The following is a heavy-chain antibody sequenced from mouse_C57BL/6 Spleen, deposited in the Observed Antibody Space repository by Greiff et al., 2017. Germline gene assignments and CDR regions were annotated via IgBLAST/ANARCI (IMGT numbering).Heavy chain of an antibody. CDR1: GFTFTSYT. CDR2: ISGGGGNT. Sequence: EVKLVEPGGGLVKPGGSLKLSCAASGFTFTSYTMSWVRQTPEKRLEWVATISGGGGNTYYPDSVKGRFTISRDNAKNTLYLQMSRLRSEDTALYYGVSQLRLLSWFADWGKGTLVTVSA. J-gene: IGHJ3*01. V-gene: IGHV5-9*01. CDR3: VSQLRLLSWFAD. D-gene: IGHD3-2*02.